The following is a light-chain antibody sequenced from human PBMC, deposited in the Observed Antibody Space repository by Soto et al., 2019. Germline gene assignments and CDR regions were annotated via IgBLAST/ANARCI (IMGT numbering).Light chain of an antibody. J-gene: IGLJ1*01. CDR1: SSDVGGYTY. CDR3: SSYTSSSTFV. CDR2: EVI. Sequence: QSALTQPASVFGSPGQSITISCTGTSSDVGGYTYVSWYQQHPGKAPKLIIYEVINRPSGVSSRFSGSKSGNTASLTISGLQAEVEADYYCSSYTSSSTFVFGSGTKVTVL. V-gene: IGLV2-14*01.